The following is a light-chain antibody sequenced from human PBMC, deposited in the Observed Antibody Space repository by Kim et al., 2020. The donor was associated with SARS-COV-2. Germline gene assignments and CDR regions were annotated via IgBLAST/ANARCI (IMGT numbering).Light chain of an antibody. J-gene: IGKJ1*01. CDR3: QQYNIYPWT. Sequence: GDTVTITCRASQDVNTWLAWYQQKAGKAPSLLIYKASSLETVVPSRFSGSGSGTEFSLTINNLQPGDFATYYCQQYNIYPWTFGQGTKVDIK. CDR1: QDVNTW. CDR2: KAS. V-gene: IGKV1-5*03.